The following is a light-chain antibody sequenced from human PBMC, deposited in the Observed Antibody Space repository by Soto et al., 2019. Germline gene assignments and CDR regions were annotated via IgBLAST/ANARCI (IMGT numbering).Light chain of an antibody. Sequence: EIVMTQSPATLSVSPGERATLSCRASQSVSDNLAWYQQKPGQAPRLLIYGASTRATGIPARFSGSGSGTEFTLTISSLQSEDSAVYYCQQFNSWLWTFGQGTKVEI. V-gene: IGKV3-15*01. J-gene: IGKJ1*01. CDR3: QQFNSWLWT. CDR1: QSVSDN. CDR2: GAS.